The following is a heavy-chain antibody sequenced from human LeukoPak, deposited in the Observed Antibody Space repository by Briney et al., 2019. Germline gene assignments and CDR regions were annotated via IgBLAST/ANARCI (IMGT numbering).Heavy chain of an antibody. D-gene: IGHD3-3*01. J-gene: IGHJ6*02. CDR2: IYSGGST. V-gene: IGHV3-66*01. CDR3: ARDGYYDFWSGYGMDV. CDR1: GFAVSSNY. Sequence: GGSLRLSCAASGFAVSSNYMSWVRQAQGKGLEWVSVIYSGGSTYYADSVKGRFTISRDNSKNTLYLQMNSLRAEDTAVYYCARDGYYDFWSGYGMDVWGQGTTVTVSS.